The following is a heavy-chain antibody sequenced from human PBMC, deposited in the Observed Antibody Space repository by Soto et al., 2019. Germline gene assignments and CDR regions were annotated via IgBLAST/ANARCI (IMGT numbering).Heavy chain of an antibody. CDR3: ARGRYYYDSSGYRTFDY. D-gene: IGHD3-22*01. J-gene: IGHJ4*02. CDR1: GFTFSSYS. CDR2: ISSSSSTI. V-gene: IGHV3-48*02. Sequence: GGSLRLSCAASGFTFSSYSMNWVRQAPGKGLEWVSYISSSSSTIYYADSVKGRFTISRDNAKNSLYLQMNSLRDEDTVEYYWARGRYYYDSSGYRTFDYWGQGTLVTVSS.